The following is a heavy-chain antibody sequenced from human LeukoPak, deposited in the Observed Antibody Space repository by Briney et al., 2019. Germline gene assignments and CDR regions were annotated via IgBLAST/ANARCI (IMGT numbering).Heavy chain of an antibody. J-gene: IGHJ4*02. V-gene: IGHV4-59*08. CDR3: ARIIVATIT. D-gene: IGHD5-12*01. Sequence: SETLSLTCSVSSASMSTYYWSWIRQPPGKGLEWIGYIYHSGTSNYNPSLKSRVTMSVDTSKNQFSLKLSSVTAADTAVYYCARIIVATITWGQGTLVTVSS. CDR1: SASMSTYY. CDR2: IYHSGTS.